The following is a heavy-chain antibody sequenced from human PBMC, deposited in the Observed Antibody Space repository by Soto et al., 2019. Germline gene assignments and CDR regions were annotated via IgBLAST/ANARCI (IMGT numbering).Heavy chain of an antibody. D-gene: IGHD3-10*01. Sequence: EVQLVESGGGLVRPGGSLRLSCAASGFTFSSYWMHWVRQAPGKGLVWVSRMNEDGGTTDYADSVKGRFTIARDNANNTLYLQMNSLRVEDTAVYYCASDLSGRADVWGQGTKVTVCS. CDR1: GFTFSSYW. J-gene: IGHJ6*02. V-gene: IGHV3-74*02. CDR2: MNEDGGTT. CDR3: ASDLSGRADV.